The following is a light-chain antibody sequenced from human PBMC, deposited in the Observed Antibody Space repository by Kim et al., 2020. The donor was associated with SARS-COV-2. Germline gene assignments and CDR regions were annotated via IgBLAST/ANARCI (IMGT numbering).Light chain of an antibody. V-gene: IGKV1-5*03. CDR2: KAS. CDR3: QQYKSYPLT. Sequence: DIQMTQSPSTLSASVGDRVTITCRASQSISSWLAWYQQKPGKAPKLLIYKASSLESGVPSRFSGSGSGTEFTLTISSLQPDGFATYYCQQYKSYPLTFGGGTKVDIK. CDR1: QSISSW. J-gene: IGKJ4*01.